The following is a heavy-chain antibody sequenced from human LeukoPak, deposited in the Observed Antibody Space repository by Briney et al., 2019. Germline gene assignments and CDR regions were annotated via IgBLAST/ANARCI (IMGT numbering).Heavy chain of an antibody. CDR3: AREGRDGDYPNDAFDI. D-gene: IGHD4-17*01. Sequence: PGGSLRLSCAASGFTFSSYSMNWVRQAPGKGLEWVSSISSSSSYIYYADSVKGRFTISRDNAKNSLYLQMNSLRAEDTAVYYCAREGRDGDYPNDAFDIWGQGTMVTVSS. CDR1: GFTFSSYS. CDR2: ISSSSSYI. V-gene: IGHV3-21*01. J-gene: IGHJ3*02.